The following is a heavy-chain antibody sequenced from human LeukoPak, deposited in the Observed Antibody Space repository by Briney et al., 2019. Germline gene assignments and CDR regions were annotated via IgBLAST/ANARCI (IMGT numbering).Heavy chain of an antibody. V-gene: IGHV3-48*03. Sequence: GGSLRLSCAASGFTFSSYEMNWVRQAPGKGLEWVSYISSSGSTIYYADSVKGRFTISRDNAKNSLYLQMNSLRAEDTALYYCAKDHVDCGGGCYRSGAFDIWGQGTMVTVSS. J-gene: IGHJ3*02. CDR3: AKDHVDCGGGCYRSGAFDI. CDR2: ISSSGSTI. CDR1: GFTFSSYE. D-gene: IGHD2-21*02.